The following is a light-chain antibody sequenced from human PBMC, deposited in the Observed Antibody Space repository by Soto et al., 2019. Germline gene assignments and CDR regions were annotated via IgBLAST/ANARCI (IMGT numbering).Light chain of an antibody. V-gene: IGKV3-15*01. CDR3: QQYNTWPPT. CDR1: QSVRSN. Sequence: EIVMAQSPATLSVSPGGRATLCCRASQSVRSNLAWYQQRPGQAPRLLIYGASTRATGILARFSGSGSGTEFTLTISSLQSGDFVVYYCQQYNTWPPTFGQGTKVDI. CDR2: GAS. J-gene: IGKJ1*01.